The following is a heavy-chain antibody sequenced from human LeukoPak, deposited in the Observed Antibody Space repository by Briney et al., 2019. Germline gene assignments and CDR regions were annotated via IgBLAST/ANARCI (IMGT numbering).Heavy chain of an antibody. CDR3: AREGRGSGHWAAFDF. V-gene: IGHV1-2*02. CDR2: INPYSGDT. Sequence: ASVKVSCKTSGYTFSDHYVQWLRQAPGQGLEWMGWINPYSGDTSSARKFQGRVTMTKDTSITTAYLELTGLTSDDTAIYYCAREGRGSGHWAAFDFWGQGALVTVSS. CDR1: GYTFSDHY. D-gene: IGHD7-27*01. J-gene: IGHJ4*02.